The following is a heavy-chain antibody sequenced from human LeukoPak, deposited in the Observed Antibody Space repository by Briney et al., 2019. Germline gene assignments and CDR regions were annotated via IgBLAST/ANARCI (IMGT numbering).Heavy chain of an antibody. V-gene: IGHV3-30*01. CDR2: ISYDGSNK. CDR3: ARASSYATFDY. CDR1: GFTFSSYA. Sequence: PGRSLRLSCAASGFTFSSYAMHWVRQAPGKGLEWVAVISYDGSNKYYADSVKGRFTISRDNSKNTLYLQMNSLRAEDAAVYYCARASSYATFDYWGQGTLVIVSS. J-gene: IGHJ4*02. D-gene: IGHD2-8*01.